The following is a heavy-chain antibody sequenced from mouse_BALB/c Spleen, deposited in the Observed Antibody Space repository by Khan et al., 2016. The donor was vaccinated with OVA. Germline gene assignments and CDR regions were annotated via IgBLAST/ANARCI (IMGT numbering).Heavy chain of an antibody. CDR1: GLSLTNYG. D-gene: IGHD2-13*01. CDR2: IWGDGST. V-gene: IGHV2-3*01. J-gene: IGHJ3*01. Sequence: QVQLKESGPGLVAPSQSLSITCTVSGLSLTNYGISWIRQPPGKGLEWLGVIWGDGSTNYHSPLISSLSINKDNSKSQAFLKLNSLPPDDTATYYCAIIYYGDDWFTYWGQGTLVTVSA. CDR3: AIIYYGDDWFTY.